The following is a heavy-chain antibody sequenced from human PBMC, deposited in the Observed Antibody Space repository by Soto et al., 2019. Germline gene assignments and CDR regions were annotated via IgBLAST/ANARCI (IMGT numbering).Heavy chain of an antibody. CDR3: VRYCSTTLCNGVATRTFDY. V-gene: IGHV3-48*03. Sequence: PGGSLRLSCAASRFTFSTYEMNWVRQAPGKGLEWVSYISTSGSTVYYADSVKGRFTISRDNTRNSLYLQMNSLRDEDTALYYCVRYCSTTLCNGVATRTFDYWGQGTLVNVSS. CDR1: RFTFSTYE. J-gene: IGHJ4*02. D-gene: IGHD2-2*01. CDR2: ISTSGSTV.